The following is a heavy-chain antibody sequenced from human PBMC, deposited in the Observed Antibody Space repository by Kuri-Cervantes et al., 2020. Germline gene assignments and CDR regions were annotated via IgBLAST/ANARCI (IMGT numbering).Heavy chain of an antibody. CDR1: GGSFSGYY. J-gene: IGHJ4*02. CDR3: ARGRWFLDY. Sequence: SETLSLTCAVYGGSFSGYYWSWIRQPPGKGLEWIGEINHSGSTNYNPSLKSRVTISVDTSKNQFSLKLSSVTAADTAVYYCARGRWFLDYWSQGTLVTVSS. CDR2: INHSGST. V-gene: IGHV4-34*01. D-gene: IGHD2-15*01.